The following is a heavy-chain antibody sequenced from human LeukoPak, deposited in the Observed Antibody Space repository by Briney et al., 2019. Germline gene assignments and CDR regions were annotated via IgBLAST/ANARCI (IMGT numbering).Heavy chain of an antibody. Sequence: GGSLRLSCAASGFTFSPYSMTWVRQAPGKGLEWVSSFTTDGSIYYADSVRGRFTISRDNAKNSLYLQMNSLRAEDTAVYYCARYSSPGSRDYYYYGMDVWGQGTTVTVSS. CDR1: GFTFSPYS. J-gene: IGHJ6*02. D-gene: IGHD2-21*01. CDR2: FTTDGSI. V-gene: IGHV3-21*01. CDR3: ARYSSPGSRDYYYYGMDV.